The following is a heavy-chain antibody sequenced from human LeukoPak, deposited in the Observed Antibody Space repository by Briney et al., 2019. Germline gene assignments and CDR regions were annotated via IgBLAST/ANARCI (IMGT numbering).Heavy chain of an antibody. CDR2: ISSSSSYI. D-gene: IGHD4-23*01. Sequence: GGSLRLSCAASGFTFSSYSMNWVRQAPGKGLEWVSSISSSSSYIYYADSVKGRFTISRDNAKNSLYLQMNSLRAEDTAVYYCARLGPNDYGGNWDWYFDLWGRGTLVTVSS. V-gene: IGHV3-21*01. CDR3: ARLGPNDYGGNWDWYFDL. CDR1: GFTFSSYS. J-gene: IGHJ2*01.